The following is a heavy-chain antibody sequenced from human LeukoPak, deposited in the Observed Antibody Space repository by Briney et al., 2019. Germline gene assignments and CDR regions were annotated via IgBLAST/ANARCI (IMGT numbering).Heavy chain of an antibody. Sequence: SETLSLTCAVDGGSFSGYHWSWIRQSPGMGLEWIGEINHSGSSNYNPSVKSRVTISVDTPKRQISLRMISVTAADTAFYYCARDDLSRGGFDPWGQGVLVTVSS. V-gene: IGHV4-34*01. CDR2: INHSGSS. CDR1: GGSFSGYH. CDR3: ARDDLSRGGFDP. J-gene: IGHJ5*02. D-gene: IGHD3/OR15-3a*01.